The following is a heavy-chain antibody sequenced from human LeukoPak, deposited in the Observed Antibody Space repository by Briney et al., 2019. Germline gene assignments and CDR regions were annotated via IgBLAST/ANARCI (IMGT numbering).Heavy chain of an antibody. J-gene: IGHJ1*01. V-gene: IGHV3-21*01. CDR1: GFTFSNYW. CDR3: ARDRQWDFQN. D-gene: IGHD1-26*01. Sequence: PGGSLRLFCAASGFTFSNYWMHWVRQTPGKGLVWVSSISSSSTYIYSADSLKGRFTISRDNAKNSLYLQMNSLRVEDTAIYYCARDRQWDFQNWGQGTLVTVSS. CDR2: ISSSSTYI.